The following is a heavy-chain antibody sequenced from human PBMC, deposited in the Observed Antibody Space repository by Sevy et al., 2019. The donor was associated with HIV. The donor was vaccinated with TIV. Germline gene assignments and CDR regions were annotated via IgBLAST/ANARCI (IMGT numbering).Heavy chain of an antibody. CDR1: GFTFSSYS. CDR3: AREAYFYWLLPQSYYFDY. D-gene: IGHD3-9*01. V-gene: IGHV3-48*02. Sequence: GGSLRLSCAASGFTFSSYSMNWVRQAPGKGLEWVSYISRTSSPIYYADSVKGRFTISRDNAKNSLSLQMNSLRDEDTAVYYWAREAYFYWLLPQSYYFDYWGRGALVTVSS. CDR2: ISRTSSPI. J-gene: IGHJ4*02.